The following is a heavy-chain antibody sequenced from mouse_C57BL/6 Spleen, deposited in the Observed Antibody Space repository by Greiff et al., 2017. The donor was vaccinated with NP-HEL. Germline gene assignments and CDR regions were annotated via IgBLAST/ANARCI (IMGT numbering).Heavy chain of an antibody. CDR3: ARLELGRFAY. J-gene: IGHJ3*01. CDR1: GFTFSDYG. D-gene: IGHD4-1*01. CDR2: ISSGSSTI. Sequence: EVMLVESGGGLVKPGGSLKLSCAASGFTFSDYGMHWVRQAPEKGLEWVAYISSGSSTIYYADTVKGRFTISRDNAKNTLFLQMTSLRSEDTAMYYCARLELGRFAYWGQGTLVTVSA. V-gene: IGHV5-17*01.